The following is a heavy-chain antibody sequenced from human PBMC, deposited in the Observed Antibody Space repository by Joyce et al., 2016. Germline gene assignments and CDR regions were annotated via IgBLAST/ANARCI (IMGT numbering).Heavy chain of an antibody. J-gene: IGHJ4*02. D-gene: IGHD3-3*01. CDR2: IYYSRST. Sequence: QLQLRESGPRLVKPSETLSLTCTVSGGSISSSIFYLGWLGQHPGKGLEWIGTIYYSRSTSYNPSLKSRVTISIDTSKNHFSLRLTSVTAADTAVYYCARGAYYDFWSGTRFYFDYWGQGTLVPVSS. CDR1: GGSISSSIFY. CDR3: ARGAYYDFWSGTRFYFDY. V-gene: IGHV4-39*07.